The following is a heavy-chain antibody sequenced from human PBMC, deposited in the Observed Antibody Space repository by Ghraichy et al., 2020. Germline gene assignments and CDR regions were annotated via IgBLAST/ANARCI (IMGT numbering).Heavy chain of an antibody. D-gene: IGHD3-3*01. V-gene: IGHV3-73*01. CDR3: TRTIFGVVTPRAAFDI. J-gene: IGHJ3*02. Sequence: GGSLRLSCAASGFTFSGSAMHWVRQASGKGLEWVGRIRSKANSYATAYAASVKGRFTISRDDSKNTAYLQMNSLKTEDTAVYYCTRTIFGVVTPRAAFDIWGQGTMVTVSS. CDR2: IRSKANSYAT. CDR1: GFTFSGSA.